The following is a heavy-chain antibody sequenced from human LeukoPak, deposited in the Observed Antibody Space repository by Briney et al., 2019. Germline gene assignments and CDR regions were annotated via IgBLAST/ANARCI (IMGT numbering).Heavy chain of an antibody. V-gene: IGHV4-59*01. D-gene: IGHD3-22*01. CDR1: GGSINDYY. CDR2: IYYSGST. J-gene: IGHJ4*02. Sequence: SETLSLTCTVSGGSINDYYWGWIRQPPGKGLEWIGYIYYSGSTKYNPSLKSRVTISVDTSKNQCSLKLSSVTAADTAVYYCARQSISGSSLSYFDYWGQGTLVNVSS. CDR3: ARQSISGSSLSYFDY.